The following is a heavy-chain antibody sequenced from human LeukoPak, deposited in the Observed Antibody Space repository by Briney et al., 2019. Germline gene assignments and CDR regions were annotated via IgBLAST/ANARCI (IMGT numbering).Heavy chain of an antibody. CDR3: ARFAAGGSYYYYMDV. CDR1: GFTFSSYS. D-gene: IGHD6-25*01. Sequence: PGGSLRLSCAASGFTFSSYSVNWVRQAPGKGLEWVSYISSGSSTIYYADSVKGRFTISRDNAKNSLYLQMNSLRADDTAVYYCARFAAGGSYYYYMDVWGKGTTVTVSS. CDR2: ISSGSSTI. V-gene: IGHV3-48*01. J-gene: IGHJ6*03.